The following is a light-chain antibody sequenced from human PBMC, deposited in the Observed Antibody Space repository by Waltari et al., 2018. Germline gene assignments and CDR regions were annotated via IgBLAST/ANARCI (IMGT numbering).Light chain of an antibody. CDR3: QQYHNWPPWA. J-gene: IGKJ1*01. Sequence: DIVMTQSPATLSVSPGERATLSCRASQSVGTNLAWYQQRPGQAPRLLLYGASSRATGIPARFSGSWSGTDFTLTINSLQPEDFALYYCQQYHNWPPWAFGQGTKVEIK. CDR1: QSVGTN. CDR2: GAS. V-gene: IGKV3-15*01.